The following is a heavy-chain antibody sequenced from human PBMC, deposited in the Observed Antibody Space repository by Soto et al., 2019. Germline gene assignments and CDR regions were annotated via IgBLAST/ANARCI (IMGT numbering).Heavy chain of an antibody. CDR2: IYYSGST. CDR1: GGSISSSSYY. CDR3: ARAPAEIMITFGGVLNWFDP. J-gene: IGHJ5*02. Sequence: SETLSLTCTVSGGSISSSSYYWGWIRQPPGKGLEWIGSIYYSGSTYYNPSLKSRVTISVDTSKNQFSLKLSSVTAADTAVYYCARAPAEIMITFGGVLNWFDPWGQGTLVTVSS. V-gene: IGHV4-39*01. D-gene: IGHD3-16*01.